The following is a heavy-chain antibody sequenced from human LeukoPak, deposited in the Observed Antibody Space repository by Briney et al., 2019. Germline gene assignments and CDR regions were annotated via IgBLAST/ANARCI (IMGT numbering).Heavy chain of an antibody. J-gene: IGHJ3*02. V-gene: IGHV5-51*01. CDR1: GYSFTSYW. CDR2: IYPGDSDT. D-gene: IGHD5-24*01. CDR3: ARQGWLQRNAFDI. Sequence: GASLQISCKGSGYSFTSYWIGWVRQLPGKGLEWMGIIYPGDSDTRYSPSFQGQVTISADKSISTAYLQWSSLKASDTAMYYCARQGWLQRNAFDIWGRGTMVTVSS.